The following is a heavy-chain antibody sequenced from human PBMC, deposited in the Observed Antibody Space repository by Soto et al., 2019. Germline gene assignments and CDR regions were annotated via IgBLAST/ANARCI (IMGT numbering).Heavy chain of an antibody. Sequence: SETLSLTCTVSGGSISSYYWSWIRQPPGKGLEWIGYIYYSGSTNYNPSLKSRVTISVDTSKNQFSLKLSSVTAADTAVYYCARCSGGSCYTFDYWGQGTLVTVS. CDR1: GGSISSYY. CDR2: IYYSGST. CDR3: ARCSGGSCYTFDY. D-gene: IGHD2-15*01. J-gene: IGHJ4*02. V-gene: IGHV4-59*08.